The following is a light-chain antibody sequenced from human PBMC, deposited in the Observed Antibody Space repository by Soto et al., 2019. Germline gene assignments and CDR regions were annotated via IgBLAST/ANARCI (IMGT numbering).Light chain of an antibody. CDR1: QSIRSS. CDR2: GAS. V-gene: IGKV3-15*01. Sequence: EIVMTQSPATLSVSPGESVTLSCRASQSIRSSLAWYQQTPGQAPRLVIYGASTRATGIPARFSGSGSGTEFTLTISSLQSEDCAVYYCQQYNNWPPWTFGQGTKVEIK. J-gene: IGKJ1*01. CDR3: QQYNNWPPWT.